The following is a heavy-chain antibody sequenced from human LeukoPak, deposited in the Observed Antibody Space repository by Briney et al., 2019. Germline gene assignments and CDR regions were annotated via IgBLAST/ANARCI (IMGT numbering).Heavy chain of an antibody. CDR3: ARDSYYYDSSTFDY. J-gene: IGHJ4*02. D-gene: IGHD3-22*01. V-gene: IGHV1-18*01. Sequence: ASVKVSCKASGHTFTSYGISWVRQAPGQGFEWMGWISAYNGNTNYAQKLQGRVTMTTDTSTSTAYMELRSLRSDDTAVYYCARDSYYYDSSTFDYWGQGTLVTVSS. CDR1: GHTFTSYG. CDR2: ISAYNGNT.